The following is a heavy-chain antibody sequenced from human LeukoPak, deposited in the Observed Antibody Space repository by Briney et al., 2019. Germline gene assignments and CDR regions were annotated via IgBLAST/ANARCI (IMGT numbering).Heavy chain of an antibody. CDR2: INPKSGGI. CDR1: GYTFSDYY. D-gene: IGHD3-3*01. J-gene: IGHJ6*02. CDR3: ARDRGVLEWLALDYYFGMDV. V-gene: IGHV1-2*02. Sequence: ASVKVSCKASGYTFSDYYIHWVRQAPGQGIEWMGWINPKSGGINYAPKFQDRVTMTRDSSISTAYMELRRLRSDDTAVYYCARDRGVLEWLALDYYFGMDVWGQGTTVTVSS.